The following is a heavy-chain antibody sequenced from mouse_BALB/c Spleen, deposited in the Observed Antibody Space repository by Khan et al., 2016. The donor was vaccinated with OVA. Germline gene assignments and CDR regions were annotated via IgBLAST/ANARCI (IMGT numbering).Heavy chain of an antibody. J-gene: IGHJ2*01. V-gene: IGHV1S132*01. CDR3: AREEALYYLDY. D-gene: IGHD3-2*02. Sequence: VQLQESGAELVRPGASVKLSCKTSGYIFTSYWIHWVKQRSGPGLEWIARIYPGTVNTYYNDNLKDKATLTADNSSSTAYMQLSSLNSEDSAVYCCAREEALYYLDYWGQGTTLSVPS. CDR2: IYPGTVNT. CDR1: GYIFTSYW.